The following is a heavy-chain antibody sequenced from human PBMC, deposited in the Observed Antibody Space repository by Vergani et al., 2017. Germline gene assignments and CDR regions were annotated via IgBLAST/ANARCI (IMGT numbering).Heavy chain of an antibody. J-gene: IGHJ6*02. V-gene: IGHV3-7*01. D-gene: IGHD3-16*02. CDR2: IKQDVSEE. Sequence: VQLEESGGGVVQPGRSLRLSCAGSGFTLSSHAIHWVRQAPGKGLEWVANIKQDVSEEHYVDSVKGRFTISRDNAKNSLYLQMNSLRAEDTAVYYCVRPGYPYYYYGMAVWGQGTTVTVSS. CDR1: GFTLSSHA. CDR3: VRPGYPYYYYGMAV.